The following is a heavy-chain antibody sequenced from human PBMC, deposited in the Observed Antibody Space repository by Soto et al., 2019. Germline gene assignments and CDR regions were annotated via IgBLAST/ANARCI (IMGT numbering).Heavy chain of an antibody. Sequence: SETLSLTCTVSGGSVSSGSYYWSWIRQPPGKGLEWIGYIYYSGSTNYNPSLKSRVTISVDTSKNQFSLKLSSVTAADTAVYYCARALTMNYDYVWGSYRYTPGYLDYWGQGTLVTVSS. D-gene: IGHD3-16*02. CDR1: GGSVSSGSYY. J-gene: IGHJ4*02. CDR2: IYYSGST. V-gene: IGHV4-61*01. CDR3: ARALTMNYDYVWGSYRYTPGYLDY.